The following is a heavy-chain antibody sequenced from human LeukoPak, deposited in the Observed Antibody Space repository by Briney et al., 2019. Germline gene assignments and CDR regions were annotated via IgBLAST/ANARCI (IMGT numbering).Heavy chain of an antibody. D-gene: IGHD3-22*01. CDR2: INAGNGNT. J-gene: IGHJ4*02. Sequence: PGGSLRLSCAASGFTFTSYAMHWVRQAPGQRLEWMGWINAGNGNTKYSQEFQGRVTITRDTSASTAYMELSSLRSEDMAVYYCATAYDSSGYYYGYWGQGTLVTVSA. CDR1: GFTFTSYA. V-gene: IGHV1-3*03. CDR3: ATAYDSSGYYYGY.